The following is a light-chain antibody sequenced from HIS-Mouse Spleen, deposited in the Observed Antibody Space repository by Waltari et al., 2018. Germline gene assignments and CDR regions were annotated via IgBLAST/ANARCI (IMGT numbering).Light chain of an antibody. V-gene: IGLV3-10*01. Sequence: SYELTQPPSVSVSPGQTARITCSGDALPKKYAYWYQPKSGQAPVLVIYEDSKRPSGIPGGFSGSSSGTMATWTISGAQVEDEADYYCYSTDSSGNHRVFGGGTKLTVL. CDR3: YSTDSSGNHRV. J-gene: IGLJ2*01. CDR2: EDS. CDR1: ALPKKY.